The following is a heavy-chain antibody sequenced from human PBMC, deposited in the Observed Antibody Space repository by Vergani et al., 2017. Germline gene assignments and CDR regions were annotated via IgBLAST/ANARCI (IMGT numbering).Heavy chain of an antibody. V-gene: IGHV4-61*01. CDR2: IYYSGST. Sequence: QVQLQESGPGLVKPSETLSLICTVSGGSVSSGSYYWSWIRQPPGKGLEWIGYIYYSGSTKYNPSLKSLVAMSLDTSKNQFSLKLTSVTAADTAVYFCARGSPPRDSNAYYHYYYYGMDVWGQGTTVTVSS. J-gene: IGHJ6*02. D-gene: IGHD3-22*01. CDR3: ARGSPPRDSNAYYHYYYYGMDV. CDR1: GGSVSSGSYY.